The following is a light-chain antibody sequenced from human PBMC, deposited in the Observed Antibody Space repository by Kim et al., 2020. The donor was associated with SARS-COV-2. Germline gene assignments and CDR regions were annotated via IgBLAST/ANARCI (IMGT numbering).Light chain of an antibody. J-gene: IGKJ2*01. CDR2: DTS. V-gene: IGKV3-15*01. Sequence: EIVMTQSPATLSVSPGERATLSCRASKSVSDKLAWYQQKPGQAPRLLIYDTSTRATGIPARFSGSGSGTEFTLTISSLQSEDFAVYYCQQYYNWPPRYTFGQGTKLEIK. CDR3: QQYYNWPPRYT. CDR1: KSVSDK.